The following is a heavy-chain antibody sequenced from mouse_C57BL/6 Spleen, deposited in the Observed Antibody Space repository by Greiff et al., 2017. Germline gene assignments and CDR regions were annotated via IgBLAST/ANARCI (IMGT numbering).Heavy chain of an antibody. D-gene: IGHD2-5*01. CDR1: GFTFTDYY. CDR3: ARHLNSKTWFAY. V-gene: IGHV7-3*01. Sequence: EVQLMESGGGLVQPGGSLSLSCAASGFTFTDYYMSWVRQPPGKALEWLGFIRNKANGYTTEYSASVKGRFTISRDNSQSILYLQMNALRAEDSATYYCARHLNSKTWFAYWGQGTLVTVSA. J-gene: IGHJ3*01. CDR2: IRNKANGYTT.